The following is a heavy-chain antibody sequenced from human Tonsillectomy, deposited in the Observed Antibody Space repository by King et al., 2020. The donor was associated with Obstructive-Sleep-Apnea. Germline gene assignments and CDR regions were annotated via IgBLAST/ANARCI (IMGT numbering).Heavy chain of an antibody. D-gene: IGHD6-19*01. Sequence: QLQESGPGLVKPSETLSLTCTVSGGSISSSSYYWGWIRQPPGKGLEWIGSIYYSGSTYYNPSLKSRVTISVDTSKNQFSLKLTSVTAADTAVYYCARLAVAGDYFDYWGQGTLVTVSS. CDR3: ARLAVAGDYFDY. CDR1: GGSISSSSYY. J-gene: IGHJ4*02. V-gene: IGHV4-39*01. CDR2: IYYSGST.